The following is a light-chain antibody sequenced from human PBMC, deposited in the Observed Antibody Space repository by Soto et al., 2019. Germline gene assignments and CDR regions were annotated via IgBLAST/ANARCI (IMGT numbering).Light chain of an antibody. CDR2: DVT. Sequence: QSVLTQPSSVSGSPGQSITISCTGTSRDVGAYNYVSWYQQHPGKAPKLMVYDVTNRPSGVSDRSSGSKSGNTASLTISGLQAQDEADYFCSSHSNITPYVFGTGTKVTVL. CDR3: SSHSNITPYV. CDR1: SRDVGAYNY. J-gene: IGLJ1*01. V-gene: IGLV2-14*01.